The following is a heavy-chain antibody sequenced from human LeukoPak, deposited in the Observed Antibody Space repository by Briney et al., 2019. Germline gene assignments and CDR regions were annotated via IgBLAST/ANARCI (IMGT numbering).Heavy chain of an antibody. V-gene: IGHV4-39*07. J-gene: IGHJ6*03. Sequence: PSETLSLTCTVSGGSISSGGYYWSWIRQPPGKGLEWIGEINHSGSTNYNPSLKSRVTISVDTSKNQFSLKLSSVTAADTAVYYCARGYSSSWYFYYYMDVWGKGTTVTVSS. CDR1: GGSISSGGYY. CDR2: INHSGST. D-gene: IGHD6-13*01. CDR3: ARGYSSSWYFYYYMDV.